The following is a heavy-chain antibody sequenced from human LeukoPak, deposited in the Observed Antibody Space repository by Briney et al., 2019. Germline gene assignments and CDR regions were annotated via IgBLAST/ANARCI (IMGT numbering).Heavy chain of an antibody. D-gene: IGHD2-2*01. Sequence: PSETLSLTCTVSGGSISSYYWSWIRQPPGKGLEWIGYIYYSGSTNYNPSLKSRVTISVDTSKNQFSLKLSSVTAADTAVYYCARSSKTRYCSSTSCRPFDYWGQGTLVTVSS. CDR3: ARSSKTRYCSSTSCRPFDY. J-gene: IGHJ4*02. CDR2: IYYSGST. V-gene: IGHV4-59*12. CDR1: GGSISSYY.